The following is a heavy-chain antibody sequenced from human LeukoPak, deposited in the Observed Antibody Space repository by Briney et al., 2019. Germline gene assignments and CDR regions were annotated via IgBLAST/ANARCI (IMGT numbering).Heavy chain of an antibody. CDR3: ARAERLGCSGGSCYSPFLA. Sequence: ASVKVSCKASGYTFTSYGISWVRQAPGQGLEWMGWISAYNGNTNYAQKLQGRVTMTTDRSTSTAYMELRSLRSDDTAVYYCARAERLGCSGGSCYSPFLAWGQGTLVTVSS. V-gene: IGHV1-18*01. J-gene: IGHJ4*02. D-gene: IGHD2-15*01. CDR2: ISAYNGNT. CDR1: GYTFTSYG.